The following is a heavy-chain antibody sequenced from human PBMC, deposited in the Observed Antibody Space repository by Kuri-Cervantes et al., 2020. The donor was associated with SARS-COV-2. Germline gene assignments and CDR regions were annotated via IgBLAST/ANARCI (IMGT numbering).Heavy chain of an antibody. D-gene: IGHD3-22*01. J-gene: IGHJ4*02. V-gene: IGHV3-7*01. CDR3: ASDSSGYTDT. CDR2: IKQDGSEE. Sequence: GGALRLSCAASGFLFSNYWMTWVRQTPGKGLEWVANIKQDGSEEYYVDSVKGRFTVTRDNAKNSLFLQMNSLRDEDTAVYYCASDSSGYTDTWGQGTLVTVSS. CDR1: GFLFSNYW.